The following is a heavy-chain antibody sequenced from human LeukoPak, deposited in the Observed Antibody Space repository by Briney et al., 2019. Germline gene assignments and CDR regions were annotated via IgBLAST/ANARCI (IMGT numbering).Heavy chain of an antibody. CDR3: ARARRYYGSGRLFYDY. V-gene: IGHV4-34*01. CDR1: GGSFSGYY. D-gene: IGHD3-10*01. Sequence: SETLSLTCAVYGGSFSGYYRSWIRQPPGKGLEWIGEISHSGSTNYNPSLKSRVTISVDTSKNQFSLKLSSVTAADTAVYYCARARRYYGSGRLFYDYWGQGTLVTVSS. J-gene: IGHJ4*02. CDR2: ISHSGST.